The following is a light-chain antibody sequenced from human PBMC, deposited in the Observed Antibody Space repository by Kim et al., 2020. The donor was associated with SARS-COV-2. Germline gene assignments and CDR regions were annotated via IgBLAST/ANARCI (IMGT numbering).Light chain of an antibody. CDR2: EVS. Sequence: SVTISCTGTSRDVGGYNYVSWYQQHPGKAPKLMIYEVSKRPSGVPDRFSGSKSGNTASLTVSGLQAEDEADYYCSSYAGSNNYVFGTGTKVTVL. CDR1: SRDVGGYNY. J-gene: IGLJ1*01. V-gene: IGLV2-8*01. CDR3: SSYAGSNNYV.